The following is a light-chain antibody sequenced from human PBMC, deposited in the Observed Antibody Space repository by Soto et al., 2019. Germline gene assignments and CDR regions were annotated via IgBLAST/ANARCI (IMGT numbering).Light chain of an antibody. CDR3: QQYGSSGT. CDR1: QSVSSY. CDR2: GAS. Sequence: EIVLTQSPATLSLSPWERATLSRRASQSVSSYLAWYQQKPGQAPRLLIYGASNRATGIPDRFSGSGSGTDFTLTISRLEPEDFAVYYCQQYGSSGTFGQGTKVDIK. V-gene: IGKV3-20*01. J-gene: IGKJ1*01.